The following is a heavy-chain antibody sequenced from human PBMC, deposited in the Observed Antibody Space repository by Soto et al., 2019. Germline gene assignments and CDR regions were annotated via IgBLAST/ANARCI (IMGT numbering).Heavy chain of an antibody. CDR1: GFTFRGSW. V-gene: IGHV3-7*03. D-gene: IGHD4-4*01. Sequence: VSLRLSCEASGFTFRGSWMSWVRQAPGKRLGWVADIKHDGSVQYYVDSVKGRFTISRDNAKKLLFLQMNGLRAEDTALYYCARAAYSNAWYRFDLWGQGTLVTVSS. J-gene: IGHJ4*02. CDR3: ARAAYSNAWYRFDL. CDR2: IKHDGSVQ.